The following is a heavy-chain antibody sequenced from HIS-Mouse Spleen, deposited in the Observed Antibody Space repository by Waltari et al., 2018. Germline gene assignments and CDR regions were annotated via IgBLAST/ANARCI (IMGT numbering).Heavy chain of an antibody. D-gene: IGHD6-13*01. J-gene: IGHJ2*01. CDR2: IYYSGST. CDR1: GCSISSSSYY. V-gene: IGHV4-39*07. CDR3: AREIPYSSSWYDWYFDL. Sequence: QLQLQESGPGLVKPSETLSPPCTVSGCSISSSSYYWGWIRQPPGKGLDWIGSIYYSGSTYYNPSLKSRVTISVDTSKNQFSLRLSSVTAADTAVYYCAREIPYSSSWYDWYFDLWGRGTLVTVSS.